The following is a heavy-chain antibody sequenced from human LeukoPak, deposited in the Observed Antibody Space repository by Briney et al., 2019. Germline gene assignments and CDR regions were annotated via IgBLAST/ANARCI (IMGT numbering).Heavy chain of an antibody. D-gene: IGHD5-18*01. Sequence: GGSLRLSCAASGFTVSSNHMSWVRQAPGKGLEWVSVIYSGGSTYYADSVKGRFTISRDNSKNTLYLQMNSLRAEDTAVYYCARVGGRYSYASDYWGQGTLVTVSS. V-gene: IGHV3-53*01. J-gene: IGHJ4*02. CDR1: GFTVSSNH. CDR3: ARVGGRYSYASDY. CDR2: IYSGGST.